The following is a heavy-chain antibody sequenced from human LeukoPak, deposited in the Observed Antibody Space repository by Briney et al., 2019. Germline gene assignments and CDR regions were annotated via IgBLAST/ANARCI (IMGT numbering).Heavy chain of an antibody. CDR3: ARVEWLTYYYYMDV. CDR1: GYTFTSYG. Sequence: ASVKVSCKASGYTFTSYGISWVRQAPGQGLEWMGWISAYNGNTNYAQKLQGRVTMSTDTSTSTGYMELRSLRSDDTAVYYCARVEWLTYYYYMDVWGKGTTVTVSS. CDR2: ISAYNGNT. J-gene: IGHJ6*03. V-gene: IGHV1-18*01. D-gene: IGHD3-3*01.